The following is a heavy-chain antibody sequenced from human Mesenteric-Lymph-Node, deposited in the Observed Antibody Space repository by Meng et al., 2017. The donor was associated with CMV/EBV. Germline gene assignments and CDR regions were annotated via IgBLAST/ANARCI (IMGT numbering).Heavy chain of an antibody. CDR3: ARDLTTSFVLY. CDR1: GFTFSSYS. J-gene: IGHJ4*02. D-gene: IGHD2/OR15-2a*01. Sequence: GGSLRLSCAASGFTFSSYSMNWVRQAPGKGLEWVSSISYSGSMIYYADSVKGRFTISRDNAKNSLYLQMNSLRGEDTAVYYCARDLTTSFVLYWGQGTLVTVSS. V-gene: IGHV3-48*04. CDR2: ISYSGSMI.